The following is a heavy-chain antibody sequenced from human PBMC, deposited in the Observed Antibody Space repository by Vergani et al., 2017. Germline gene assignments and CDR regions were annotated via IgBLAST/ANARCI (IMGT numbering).Heavy chain of an antibody. CDR1: GFTFSSYS. CDR3: ARDRVSYWELLGWFDP. J-gene: IGHJ5*02. V-gene: IGHV3-21*01. D-gene: IGHD1-26*01. CDR2: ISSSSSYI. Sequence: EVQLVESGGGLVKPGGSLRLSCAASGFTFSSYSMNWVRQAPGKGLEWVSSISSSSSYIYYADSVKGRFTISRDNAKNSLYLQMNSLRAEDTAVYYWARDRVSYWELLGWFDPWGQGTLVTVSS.